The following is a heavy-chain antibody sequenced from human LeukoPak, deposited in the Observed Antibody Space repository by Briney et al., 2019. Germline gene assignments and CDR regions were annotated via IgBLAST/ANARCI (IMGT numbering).Heavy chain of an antibody. CDR1: GGSISSGHYY. J-gene: IGHJ6*03. V-gene: IGHV4-31*03. Sequence: SETLSLTCTVSGGSISSGHYYWTWVRQHPGKGLEWIGYIYYRGNTYSNPSLTGRLTISVDTSKNQFSLRPSSVTAADTAVYYCARSSVTADDFYYYYMDVWGKGTTVTVSS. CDR3: ARSSVTADDFYYYYMDV. CDR2: IYYRGNT. D-gene: IGHD1-20*01.